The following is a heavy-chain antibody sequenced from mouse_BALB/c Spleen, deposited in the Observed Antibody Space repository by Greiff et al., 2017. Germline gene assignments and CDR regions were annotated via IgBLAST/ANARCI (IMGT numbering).Heavy chain of an antibody. Sequence: EVQGVESGGGLVQPGGSRKLSCAASGFTFSNFGMHWVRQAPEKGLEWVAYISSGSYTIYYADTVKGRFTISRDNPKNTLFLQMTSLRSEDTAMYYCARGYYAMDYWGQGTSVTVSS. CDR3: ARGYYAMDY. V-gene: IGHV5-17*02. CDR2: ISSGSYTI. CDR1: GFTFSNFG. J-gene: IGHJ4*01.